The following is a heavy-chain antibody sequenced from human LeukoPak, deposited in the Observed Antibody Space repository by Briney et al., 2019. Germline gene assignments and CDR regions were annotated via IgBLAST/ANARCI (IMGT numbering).Heavy chain of an antibody. D-gene: IGHD3-22*01. V-gene: IGHV3-21*01. Sequence: GGSLRLSCAASGFTFSSYSMNWVRQAPGKGLEWVSSISSSSSYIYYADSVKGRFTISRDNAKNSLYLQMNSLRAEDTAVYYCARDFNDYYDSSDPDYWGQGTLVTVSS. CDR3: ARDFNDYYDSSDPDY. CDR2: ISSSSSYI. CDR1: GFTFSSYS. J-gene: IGHJ4*02.